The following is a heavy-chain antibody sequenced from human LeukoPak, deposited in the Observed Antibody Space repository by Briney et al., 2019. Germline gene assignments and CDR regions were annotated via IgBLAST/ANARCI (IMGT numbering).Heavy chain of an antibody. Sequence: GGSLRLSCAASRFTVSSNYMSWVRQAPGKGLEWVSTINWNGGSTGYADSVKGRFTISRDNAKNSLYLQMNSLRAEDTALYYCARVSDISVAAYFDYWGQGTLVTVSS. CDR3: ARVSDISVAAYFDY. CDR1: RFTVSSNY. D-gene: IGHD6-19*01. V-gene: IGHV3-20*04. J-gene: IGHJ4*02. CDR2: INWNGGST.